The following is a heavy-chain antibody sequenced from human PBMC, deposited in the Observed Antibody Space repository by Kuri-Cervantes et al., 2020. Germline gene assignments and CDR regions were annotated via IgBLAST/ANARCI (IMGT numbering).Heavy chain of an antibody. V-gene: IGHV3-33*01. CDR2: IWYDGSNK. D-gene: IGHD5-18*01. Sequence: GESLKISCAASGFTFSSYGMHLVRQAPGKGLEWVAVIWYDGSNKYYADSVKGRFTISRDNSKNTLYLQMNSLRAEDTDVYYCAREQRGYSYGCSGRYYYGMDVWGQGTTVTVSS. J-gene: IGHJ6*02. CDR1: GFTFSSYG. CDR3: AREQRGYSYGCSGRYYYGMDV.